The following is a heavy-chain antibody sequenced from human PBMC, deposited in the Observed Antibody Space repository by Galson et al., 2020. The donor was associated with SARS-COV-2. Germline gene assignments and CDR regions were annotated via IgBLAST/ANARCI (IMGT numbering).Heavy chain of an antibody. CDR1: GFTFSSYA. D-gene: IGHD1-26*01. CDR3: ARDLVGATYFDY. J-gene: IGHJ4*02. CDR2: ISYDGSNK. V-gene: IGHV3-30*04. Sequence: GESLKISCAASGFTFSSYAMHWVRQAPGKGLEWVAVISYDGSNKYYADSVKGRFTISRDNSKNTLYLQMNSLRAEDTAVYYCARDLVGATYFDYWGQGTLVTVSS.